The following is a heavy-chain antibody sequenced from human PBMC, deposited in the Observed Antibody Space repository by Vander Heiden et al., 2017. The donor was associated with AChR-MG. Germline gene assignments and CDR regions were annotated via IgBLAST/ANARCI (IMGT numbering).Heavy chain of an antibody. CDR2: IYYSGST. CDR1: GGSISSGGYY. Sequence: QVQLQESSPGLVKPSQTLSLTCTVSGGSISSGGYYWSWIRQHPGKGLEWIGYIYYSGSTYYNPSLKSRVTIAVDTSKNQFSLKLSSVTAADTAVYYCARGGYCSSTSCYPYYYYGMDVWGQGTTVTVSS. D-gene: IGHD2-2*01. J-gene: IGHJ6*02. CDR3: ARGGYCSSTSCYPYYYYGMDV. V-gene: IGHV4-31*03.